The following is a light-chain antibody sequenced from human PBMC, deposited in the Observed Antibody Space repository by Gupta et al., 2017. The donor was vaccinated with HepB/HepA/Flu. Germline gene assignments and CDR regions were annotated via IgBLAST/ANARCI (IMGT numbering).Light chain of an antibody. CDR1: QSIRSW. CDR2: KAS. J-gene: IGKJ1*01. CDR3: QQYNSYST. V-gene: IGKV1-5*03. Sequence: DIQMTQSPSTLSASVGDRVTITCRASQSIRSWLAWYQQKPGKAPKLLISKASSLESGVSSRFSGSGSGTEFTLTISSLQPDDFATYYCQQYNSYSTFGQGTKVEIK.